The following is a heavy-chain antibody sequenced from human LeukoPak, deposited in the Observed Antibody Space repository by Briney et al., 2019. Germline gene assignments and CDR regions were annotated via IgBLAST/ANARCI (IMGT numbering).Heavy chain of an antibody. D-gene: IGHD4-11*01. CDR3: ARDDGFYSDNSFQDY. J-gene: IGHJ4*02. CDR2: ISDDGSGT. CDR1: GFTFSYYW. V-gene: IGHV3-74*01. Sequence: GGSLRLSCAASGFTFSYYWMHWVRQAPGKGLVWVSRISDDGSGTTYADSVKGRFAISRDNAKNTLYLQMNSLRAEDTAVYYCARDDGFYSDNSFQDYWGQGTLVTVSS.